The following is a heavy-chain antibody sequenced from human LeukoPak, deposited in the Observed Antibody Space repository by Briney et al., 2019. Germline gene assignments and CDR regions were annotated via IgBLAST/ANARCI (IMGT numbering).Heavy chain of an antibody. Sequence: SETLSLTCAVYGGSFSGYYWSWIRQPPGKGLEWIGEINHSGSTNYNPSIKSRVTISVDTSKNQFSLKLSSVTAADTAVYYCATTLERRYYYYGMDVWGQGTTVTVSS. D-gene: IGHD1-1*01. CDR3: ATTLERRYYYYGMDV. J-gene: IGHJ6*02. CDR2: INHSGST. V-gene: IGHV4-34*01. CDR1: GGSFSGYY.